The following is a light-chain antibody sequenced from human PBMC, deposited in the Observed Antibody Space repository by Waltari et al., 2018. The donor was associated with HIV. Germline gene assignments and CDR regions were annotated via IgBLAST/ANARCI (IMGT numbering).Light chain of an antibody. Sequence: QSVLPQPPPGSGAPRQRVTIPCPGRSSNIRANNAVHWYQRLPGTAPKLLVFDNNNRPSGVPDRCSGSKSCTSASLVVTGRQADDEADYYCLCYDSRMSGSVFGPGTRVTVL. CDR1: SSNIRANNA. J-gene: IGLJ1*01. CDR2: DNN. CDR3: LCYDSRMSGSV. V-gene: IGLV1-40*01.